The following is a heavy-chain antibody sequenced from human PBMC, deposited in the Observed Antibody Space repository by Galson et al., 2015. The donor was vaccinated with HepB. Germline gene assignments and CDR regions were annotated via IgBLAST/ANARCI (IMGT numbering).Heavy chain of an antibody. Sequence: SLRLSCAASGFTFSSYAMSGVRQAPGKGLEWVSAISGSGGSTYYADSVKGRFTISRDNSKNTLYLQMNSLRAEDTAVYYCANYYDSSGLDYWGQGTLVTVSS. CDR3: ANYYDSSGLDY. CDR2: ISGSGGST. V-gene: IGHV3-23*01. J-gene: IGHJ4*02. D-gene: IGHD3-22*01. CDR1: GFTFSSYA.